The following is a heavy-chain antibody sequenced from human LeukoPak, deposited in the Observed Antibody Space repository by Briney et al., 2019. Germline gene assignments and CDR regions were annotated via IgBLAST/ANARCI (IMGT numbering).Heavy chain of an antibody. CDR1: GFTFSSYS. D-gene: IGHD1-26*01. V-gene: IGHV3-21*01. J-gene: IGHJ4*02. Sequence: GGSLRLSCAASGFTFSSYSMNWVRQAPGKGLEWVSSISSSSSYIYYADSVKGRFTISRDNAKNSLYLQMNSLRAEDTAVNYCARAPLISGSYPFDYWGQGTLVTVSS. CDR2: ISSSSSYI. CDR3: ARAPLISGSYPFDY.